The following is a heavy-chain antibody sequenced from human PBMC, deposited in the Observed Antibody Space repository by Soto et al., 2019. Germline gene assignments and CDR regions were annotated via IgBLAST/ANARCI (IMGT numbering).Heavy chain of an antibody. CDR3: ARHSIAARLEVPDNWFDP. Sequence: GESLKISCKGSGYSFTSYWIGWVRQMPGKGLEWMGIIYPGDSDTRYSPSFQGQVTISADKSISTAYLQWSSLKASDTAMYYCARHSIAARLEVPDNWFDPWGQGTLVTVSS. D-gene: IGHD6-6*01. V-gene: IGHV5-51*01. CDR2: IYPGDSDT. J-gene: IGHJ5*02. CDR1: GYSFTSYW.